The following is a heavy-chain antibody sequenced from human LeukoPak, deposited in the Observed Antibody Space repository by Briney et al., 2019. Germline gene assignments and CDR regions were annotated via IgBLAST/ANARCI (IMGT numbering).Heavy chain of an antibody. CDR1: GFTFSSYA. CDR2: ISYDGSNK. Sequence: GGSLRLSRAASGFTFSSYAMHWVRQAPGKGLEWVAVISYDGSNKYYADSVKGRFTISRDNSKNTLYLQMNSLRAEDTAVNYCAKGGYSSGRDAFDIWGQGTMVTVSS. CDR3: AKGGYSSGRDAFDI. J-gene: IGHJ3*02. D-gene: IGHD6-19*01. V-gene: IGHV3-30-3*01.